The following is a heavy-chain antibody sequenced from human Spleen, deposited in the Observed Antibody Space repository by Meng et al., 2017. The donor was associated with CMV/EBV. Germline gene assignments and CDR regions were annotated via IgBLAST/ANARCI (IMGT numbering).Heavy chain of an antibody. CDR3: ARDRGGDIVVAGLDP. V-gene: IGHV3-30*04. D-gene: IGHD2-2*01. Sequence: SGVTFSSYAMHWVRQAPGKGLEWVAVISYDGSNKYYADSVKGRFTISRDNSKNTLYLQMNSLRAEDTAVYYCARDRGGDIVVAGLDPWGQGTLVTVSS. CDR1: GVTFSSYA. J-gene: IGHJ5*02. CDR2: ISYDGSNK.